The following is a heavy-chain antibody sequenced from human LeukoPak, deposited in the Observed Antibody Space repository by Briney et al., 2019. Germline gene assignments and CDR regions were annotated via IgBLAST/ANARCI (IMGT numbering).Heavy chain of an antibody. Sequence: PGGSLRLSCAASGFTFSSYAMHWVRQAPGKGLEWVAVISYDGSNKYYADSVKGRFTISRDNSKNTLYLQMNSLRAEDTAVYYCARQTWWELLFNYYYGMDVWGQGTTVTVSS. CDR2: ISYDGSNK. CDR3: ARQTWWELLFNYYYGMDV. V-gene: IGHV3-30-3*01. CDR1: GFTFSSYA. D-gene: IGHD1-26*01. J-gene: IGHJ6*02.